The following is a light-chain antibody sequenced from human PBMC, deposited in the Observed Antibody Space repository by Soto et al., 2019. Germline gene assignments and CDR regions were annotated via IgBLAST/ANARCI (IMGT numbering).Light chain of an antibody. Sequence: QSALTQPASVSGSPGQSITISCTGTSSDVGGYNYVSWYQQHPGKAPKLMIYEVSNRPSGVSNRFSGSKSANTASLTISGLQAEDEADYYCSSYTSSSTPTWVFGGGTKLTVL. J-gene: IGLJ3*02. CDR2: EVS. V-gene: IGLV2-14*01. CDR3: SSYTSSSTPTWV. CDR1: SSDVGGYNY.